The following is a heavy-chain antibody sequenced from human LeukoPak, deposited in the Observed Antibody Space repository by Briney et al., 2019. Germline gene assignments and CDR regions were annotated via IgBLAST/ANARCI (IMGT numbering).Heavy chain of an antibody. V-gene: IGHV3-23*01. CDR2: ISGSGGST. CDR1: GFTFSSNA. CDR3: AKGSPHGELPRPPFDY. D-gene: IGHD1-26*01. Sequence: GGSLRLSCAASGFTFSSNAMSWVRQAPGKGLEWVSAISGSGGSTYYADSVKGRFTISRGNSKNTLYLQMNSLRAEDTAVYYCAKGSPHGELPRPPFDYWGQGTLVTVSS. J-gene: IGHJ4*02.